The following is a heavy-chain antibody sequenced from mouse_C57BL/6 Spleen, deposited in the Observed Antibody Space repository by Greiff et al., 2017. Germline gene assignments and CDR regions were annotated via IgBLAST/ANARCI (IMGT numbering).Heavy chain of an antibody. J-gene: IGHJ3*01. D-gene: IGHD2-4*01. CDR2: IDPNSGGT. CDR3: ARGSYYDGGFAY. V-gene: IGHV1-72*01. CDR1: GYTFTSYW. Sequence: QVQLQQPGAELVKPGASVKLSCKASGYTFTSYWMHWVKQRPGRGLEWIGRIDPNSGGTKYNEKFKSKATLTVDKPSSTPYMQRSSLTSEDSAVYCCARGSYYDGGFAYWGQGTLVTVSA.